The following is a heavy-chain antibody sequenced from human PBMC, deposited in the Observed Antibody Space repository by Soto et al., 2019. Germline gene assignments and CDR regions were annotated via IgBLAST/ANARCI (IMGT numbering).Heavy chain of an antibody. CDR3: ARPGADPYYYDSSGYYPDY. Sequence: GGSLRLSCAASGFTVSSNYMSWVRQAPGKGLEWVSVIYSGGSTYYADSVKGRFTISRDNSKNTLYLQMNSLRAEDTAVYYCARPGADPYYYDSSGYYPDYWGQGTLVTVSS. V-gene: IGHV3-66*04. CDR1: GFTVSSNY. J-gene: IGHJ4*02. D-gene: IGHD3-22*01. CDR2: IYSGGST.